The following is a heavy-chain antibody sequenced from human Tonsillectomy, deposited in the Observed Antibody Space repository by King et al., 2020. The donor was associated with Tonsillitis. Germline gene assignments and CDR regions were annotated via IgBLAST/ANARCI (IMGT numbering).Heavy chain of an antibody. V-gene: IGHV3-11*05. D-gene: IGHD3-22*01. CDR2: FSSMCNYT. J-gene: IGHJ3*02. CDR3: ARTGLTSDYYDSSGYNDAFDI. CDR1: GFTCSDYY. Sequence: VQLVESGGGLVKPGGPLRLSCAAAGFTCSDYYMSWSRPAPGKGREWVSYFSSMCNYTNYADCGKLRFSFSRDNDKNSLYLQMNSLGAEDTAVYYWARTGLTSDYYDSSGYNDAFDIWGQGTMVTVSS.